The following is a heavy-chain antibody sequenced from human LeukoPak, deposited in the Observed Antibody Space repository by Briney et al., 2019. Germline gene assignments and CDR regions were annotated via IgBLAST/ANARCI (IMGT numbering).Heavy chain of an antibody. CDR2: INTDGTVT. CDR3: ATKQWLAPPPDS. D-gene: IGHD6-19*01. J-gene: IGHJ4*02. CDR1: GFTFSKYW. Sequence: GGSLSPCYAASGFTFSKYWMLWVRQAPGKGLESGSRINTDGTVTTYADSVKGRFTASRDNADNTMFLQMNSVRDEDTAVYYCATKQWLAPPPDSWGQGTPVTVSS. V-gene: IGHV3-74*01.